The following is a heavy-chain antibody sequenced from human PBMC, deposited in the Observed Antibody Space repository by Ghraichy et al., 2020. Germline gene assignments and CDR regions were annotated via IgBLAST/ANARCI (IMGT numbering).Heavy chain of an antibody. Sequence: SETLSLTCTVSGGSISSSSYYWGWIRQPPGKGLEWIGNIYYSGSTYYNPSLKSRVTISVDTSKNQFSLKLSSVTAADTAVYYCARHEYHKDGDDYWGQGTLVTVSS. CDR1: GGSISSSSYY. V-gene: IGHV4-39*01. CDR3: ARHEYHKDGDDY. CDR2: IYYSGST. D-gene: IGHD2-2*01. J-gene: IGHJ4*02.